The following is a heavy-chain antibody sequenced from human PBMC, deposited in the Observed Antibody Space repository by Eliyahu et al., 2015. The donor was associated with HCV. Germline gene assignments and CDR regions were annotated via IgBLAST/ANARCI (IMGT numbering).Heavy chain of an antibody. CDR1: GXTFXXYA. CDR3: AKGRGSGTTPYCFDY. Sequence: EVHLLESGGGSVQPGGSLRLSCAASGXTFXXYAMSXVRQAPGKGLEWVSGISASGGSTYYADSVMGRFTISRDNSKNTLYLQMNSLRADDTAVYYCAKGRGSGTTPYCFDYWGQGTLVTVSS. CDR2: ISASGGST. V-gene: IGHV3-23*01. J-gene: IGHJ4*02. D-gene: IGHD3-10*01.